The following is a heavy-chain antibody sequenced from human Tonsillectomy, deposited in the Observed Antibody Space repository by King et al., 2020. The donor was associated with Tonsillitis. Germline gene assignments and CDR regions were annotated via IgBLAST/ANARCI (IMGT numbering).Heavy chain of an antibody. V-gene: IGHV3-33*01. CDR2: IWYDGSNK. D-gene: IGHD1-26*01. CDR3: ASLVGSDAFDI. Sequence: VQLVESGGGVVQPGRSLRLSCAASGFTFSSYGMHWVRQAPGKGLEWVAVIWYDGSNKYYADSVKGRFTISRDNSKNKLYLQMNSLRAEETAVYYCASLVGSDAFDIWGQGTMVTVSS. CDR1: GFTFSSYG. J-gene: IGHJ3*02.